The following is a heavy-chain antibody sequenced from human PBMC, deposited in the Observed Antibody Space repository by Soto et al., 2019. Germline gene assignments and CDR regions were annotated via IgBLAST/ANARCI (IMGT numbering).Heavy chain of an antibody. CDR3: AKRLNY. J-gene: IGHJ4*02. V-gene: IGHV3-30*18. Sequence: QVQLVESGGGVVQPGRSLRLSCAASGFTFSSYGMHWVRQAPGKGLEWVAVISYDGSNKYYADSVKGRFTISRDNSKNTLYPQMNSLRAEDTAVYYCAKRLNYWGQGTLVTVSS. CDR2: ISYDGSNK. CDR1: GFTFSSYG.